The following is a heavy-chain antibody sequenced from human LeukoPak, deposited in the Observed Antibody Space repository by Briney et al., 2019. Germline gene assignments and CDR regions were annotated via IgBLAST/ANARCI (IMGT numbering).Heavy chain of an antibody. CDR1: GGSISSSSYY. J-gene: IGHJ6*02. D-gene: IGHD6-13*01. Sequence: SETLSLTCTVSGGSISSSSYYWGRIRQPPGKGLEWIGSIYYSGSTYYNPSLKSRVTISVDTSKNQFSLKLSSVTAADTAVYYCARGIIQMAAGMLLYYYGMDVWGQGTTVTVSS. V-gene: IGHV4-39*01. CDR2: IYYSGST. CDR3: ARGIIQMAAGMLLYYYGMDV.